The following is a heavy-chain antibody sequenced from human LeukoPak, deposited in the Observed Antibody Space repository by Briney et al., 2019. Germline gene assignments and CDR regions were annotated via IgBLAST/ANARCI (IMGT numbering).Heavy chain of an antibody. CDR1: GGSFSGYY. CDR2: INHSGST. CDR3: AGGPGGSGSSPSQYWGMDV. J-gene: IGHJ6*04. V-gene: IGHV4-34*01. D-gene: IGHD3-10*01. Sequence: SETLSLTCAVYGGSFSGYYWSWIRQPPGKGLEWIGEINHSGSTNYNPSLKSRVTISVDTSKNQFSLKLRSVPAADTAVYYCAGGPGGSGSSPSQYWGMDVWGKGPTVTVSS.